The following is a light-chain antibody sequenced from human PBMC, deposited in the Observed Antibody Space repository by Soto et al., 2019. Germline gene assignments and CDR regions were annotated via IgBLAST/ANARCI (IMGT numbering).Light chain of an antibody. CDR3: SSYTSSSTLEV. Sequence: QSALTQPASVSGSPGQSITISCTGTSSDVGGYNYVSWYQQHPGKVPKLMIYEVSNRPSGVSNRFSGSKSGNTASLTISGLQAEDEADYYCSSYTSSSTLEVFGTGTKVTVL. V-gene: IGLV2-14*01. CDR2: EVS. J-gene: IGLJ1*01. CDR1: SSDVGGYNY.